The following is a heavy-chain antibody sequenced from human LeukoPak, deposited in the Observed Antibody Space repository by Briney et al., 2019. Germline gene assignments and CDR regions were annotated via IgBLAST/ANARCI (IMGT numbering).Heavy chain of an antibody. CDR1: GYIFTKYA. CDR2: IKASNGAT. D-gene: IGHD2-21*01. CDR3: ARDDCGDTCYPGGY. Sequence: ASVKVSCKASGYIFTKYAVHWVRQAPGQRPEWMGWIKASNGATKYSQNFQDRLTITRDTSASTVYMELSSLTSEDTALYYCARDDCGDTCYPGGYWGQGTLVTVSS. V-gene: IGHV1-3*01. J-gene: IGHJ4*01.